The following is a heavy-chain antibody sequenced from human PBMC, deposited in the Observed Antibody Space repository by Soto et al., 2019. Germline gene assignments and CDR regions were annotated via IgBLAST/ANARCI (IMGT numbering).Heavy chain of an antibody. J-gene: IGHJ4*02. CDR3: ARHTSRGYSSSWFFDD. CDR2: SYYSAGS. D-gene: IGHD2-2*01. V-gene: IGHV4-39*01. CDR1: GGSVGSSGYY. Sequence: QLQLQESGPGLVKPSETLSLICNVSGGSVGSSGYYWGWIRQAPGKGLEWIVSSYYSAGSYYNPSLKTRVTTSMGASTNQFSLTMTSVTAADTAVYYCARHTSRGYSSSWFFDDWGQGTLVTVSS.